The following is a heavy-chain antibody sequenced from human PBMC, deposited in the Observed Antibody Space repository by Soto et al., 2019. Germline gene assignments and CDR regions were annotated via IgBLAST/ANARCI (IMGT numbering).Heavy chain of an antibody. CDR2: ISGSGGST. Sequence: EVQLLESGGGLVQPGGSLRLSCAASGFTFSSYAMSWVRQAPGKGLEWVSAISGSGGSTYYADSVKGRFTISRDNSKTTRYLQMNSLRAEDTAVYYCAKASVYYDILTGYYVSSYYYGMDVWGQGTTVTVSS. V-gene: IGHV3-23*01. CDR3: AKASVYYDILTGYYVSSYYYGMDV. D-gene: IGHD3-9*01. CDR1: GFTFSSYA. J-gene: IGHJ6*02.